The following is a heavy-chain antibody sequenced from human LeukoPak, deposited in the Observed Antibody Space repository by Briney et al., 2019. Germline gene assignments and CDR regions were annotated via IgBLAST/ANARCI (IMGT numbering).Heavy chain of an antibody. CDR1: GFTFSSYW. CDR3: ARALDDYIWGSYRWFPADAFDI. V-gene: IGHV3-74*01. Sequence: GGSLRLSCAASGFTFSSYWMHWVHQAPGKGLVWVSRINSDGSSTSYADSVKGRFTISRDNAKNTLYLQMNSLRAEDTAVYYCARALDDYIWGSYRWFPADAFDIWGQGTMVTVSS. CDR2: INSDGSST. J-gene: IGHJ3*02. D-gene: IGHD3-16*02.